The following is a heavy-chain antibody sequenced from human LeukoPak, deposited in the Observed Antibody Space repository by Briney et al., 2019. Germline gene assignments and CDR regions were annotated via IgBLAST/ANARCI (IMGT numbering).Heavy chain of an antibody. CDR1: GFRFSRYA. V-gene: IGHV3-23*01. D-gene: IGHD6-19*01. CDR2: IHYIRDGP. Sequence: GGSLRLSCVGSGFRFSRYAMSWVRQAPGKGLEWVATIHYIRDGPYYTDSVEGRFTISRDDSKNTVYLQMNSLRVEDTAIYYCARCVTGWPNWFAPWGQGTLVTVSS. J-gene: IGHJ5*02. CDR3: ARCVTGWPNWFAP.